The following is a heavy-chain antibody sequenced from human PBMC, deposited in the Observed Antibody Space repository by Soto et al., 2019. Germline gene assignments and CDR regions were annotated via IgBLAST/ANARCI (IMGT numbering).Heavy chain of an antibody. J-gene: IGHJ5*02. V-gene: IGHV1-3*01. CDR3: VRRHVSATGIDWFEP. D-gene: IGHD6-13*01. CDR1: GYTFTSYG. Sequence: ASVKVSCKASGYTFTSYGIHWVRQAPGQRLEWMGWINAAHGDTKYSPKFQGRVTITRDTSASTAYMELSSLRSEDTAVYYCVRRHVSATGIDWFEPWGQGTLVTVSS. CDR2: INAAHGDT.